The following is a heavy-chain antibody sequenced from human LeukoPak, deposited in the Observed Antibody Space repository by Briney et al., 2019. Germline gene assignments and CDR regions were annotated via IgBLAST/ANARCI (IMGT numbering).Heavy chain of an antibody. V-gene: IGHV4-34*01. CDR1: GGSFSGYY. CDR2: INHSGST. J-gene: IGHJ4*02. Sequence: SETLSLTCAVYGGSFSGYYWSWIRQPPGKGLEWIGEINHSGSTNYNPSLKSRVTISVDTSKNQFSLKLSSVTAADTAAYYCARGAIERITIFGVVTRRGFNMYYFDYWGQGTLVTVSS. CDR3: ARGAIERITIFGVVTRRGFNMYYFDY. D-gene: IGHD3-3*01.